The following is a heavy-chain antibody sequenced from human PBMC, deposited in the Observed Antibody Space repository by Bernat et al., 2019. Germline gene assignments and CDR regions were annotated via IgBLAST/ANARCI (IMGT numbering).Heavy chain of an antibody. CDR2: ISGSGGST. D-gene: IGHD3-10*01. Sequence: EVQLLESGGGLVQPGGSLRLSCAASGFTFSSYAMSWVRQAPGKGLEWVSAISGSGGSTYYADSVKGRFTISRDNSKNTLYLQMNSLRAEDTAVYYCAKVGSQGRYCDQLWFDYWGQGTLVTVSS. CDR1: GFTFSSYA. J-gene: IGHJ4*02. CDR3: AKVGSQGRYCDQLWFDY. V-gene: IGHV3-23*01.